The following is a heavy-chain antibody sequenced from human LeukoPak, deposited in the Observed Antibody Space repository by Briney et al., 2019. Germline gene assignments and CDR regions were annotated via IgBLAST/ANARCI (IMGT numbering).Heavy chain of an antibody. CDR2: ISYDGSNK. D-gene: IGHD2-15*01. CDR1: GFTFNTCG. V-gene: IGHV3-30*03. J-gene: IGHJ1*01. Sequence: GGSLRLSCAVSGFTFNTCGIHWVRQTPGKGLEWVALISYDGSNKYYADSVKGRFTISRDNSKNTLYLQMDSLRAEDTAVYYCARTTGYCSGGNCYRYFQKWGQGTLVTVSS. CDR3: ARTTGYCSGGNCYRYFQK.